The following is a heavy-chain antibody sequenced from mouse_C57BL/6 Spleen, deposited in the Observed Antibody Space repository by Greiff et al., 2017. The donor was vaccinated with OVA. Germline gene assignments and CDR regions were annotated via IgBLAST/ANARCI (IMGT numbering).Heavy chain of an antibody. CDR3: ARVGKNYGDCDFDD. J-gene: IGHJ2*01. CDR1: GFTFSSYC. V-gene: IGHV1-53*01. Sequence: QVQLQQSGAELVKPGASVKLSCTASGFTFSSYCMPWVQQSPGQGLEWIGTINPGNGDTNYPEKFKGKATMPVDKSSSTAYMQLSSLTSEDTAVYYCARVGKNYGDCDFDDWGKGTTLTVSS. CDR2: INPGNGDT. D-gene: IGHD2-13*01.